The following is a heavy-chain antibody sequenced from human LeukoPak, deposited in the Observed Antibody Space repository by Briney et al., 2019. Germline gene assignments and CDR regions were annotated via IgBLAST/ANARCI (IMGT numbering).Heavy chain of an antibody. CDR2: IKQDGSEK. CDR1: GFTFSSYW. D-gene: IGHD3-22*01. J-gene: IGHJ4*02. CDR3: ARDDYDSSGYYYNGY. V-gene: IGHV3-7*01. Sequence: GGSLRLSCAASGFTFSSYWMSWVRQAPGKGLEWVANIKQDGSEKYYVDSVKGRFTISRDNAKNSLYLQMNSLRAEDTAVYYCARDDYDSSGYYYNGYWGQGTLVTVSS.